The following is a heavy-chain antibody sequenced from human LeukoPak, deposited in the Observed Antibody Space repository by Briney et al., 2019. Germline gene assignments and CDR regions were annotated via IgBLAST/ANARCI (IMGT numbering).Heavy chain of an antibody. J-gene: IGHJ6*03. D-gene: IGHD3-10*01. V-gene: IGHV3-7*01. CDR1: GFTFSNHW. CDR2: IKEDGSEK. CDR3: ARLSAYYYGSYFYYYMDV. Sequence: GGSLRLSCAASGFTFSNHWMSWVRQAPGKGLEWVANIKEDGSEKYYVDSVKGRFTISRDNAKKSVYLYMSSLRAEDTALYYCARLSAYYYGSYFYYYMDVWGKGTTVTVSS.